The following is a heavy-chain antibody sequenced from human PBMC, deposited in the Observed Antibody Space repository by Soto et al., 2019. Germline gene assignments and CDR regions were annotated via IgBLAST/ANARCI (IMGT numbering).Heavy chain of an antibody. CDR2: IRSKANNYAT. CDR3: TPGDYFDTSGYYTK. V-gene: IGHV3-73*02. Sequence: EVQLVESGGGLVQPGESLKLSCAASGFTFSASAMHWVRQGSGKGLEWVGRIRSKANNYATAYAASVKGRFTVSRDDSENTAYLQMNSLKTEDTAVYYCTPGDYFDTSGYYTKWGQGTLVTVSS. J-gene: IGHJ4*02. CDR1: GFTFSASA. D-gene: IGHD3-22*01.